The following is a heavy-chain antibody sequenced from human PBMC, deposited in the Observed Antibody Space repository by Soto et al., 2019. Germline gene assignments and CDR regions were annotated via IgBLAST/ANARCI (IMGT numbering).Heavy chain of an antibody. J-gene: IGHJ4*02. CDR3: ARTRTTSRDGYNYPRAYYFDY. Sequence: SETLSLTCAVSGGSISSGGYSWSWIRQPPGKGLEWIGYIYHSGSTYYNPSLKSRVTISVDRSKNQFSLKLSSVTAADTAVYYCARTRTTSRDGYNYPRAYYFDYWGQGTLVTVSS. CDR2: IYHSGST. V-gene: IGHV4-30-2*01. D-gene: IGHD5-12*01. CDR1: GGSISSGGYS.